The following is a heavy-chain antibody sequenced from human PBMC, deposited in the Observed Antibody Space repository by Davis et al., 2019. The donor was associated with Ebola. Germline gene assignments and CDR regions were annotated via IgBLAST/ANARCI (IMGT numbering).Heavy chain of an antibody. J-gene: IGHJ5*02. CDR2: ISHTGST. V-gene: IGHV4-34*01. Sequence: SETLSLTCAVNGGSFSSYYWSWIRQTPGKGLEWIGEISHTGSTTYSQSLKGRVTMSLDTSKNQFSLKVTSVTAADTAVYYCARGGGIQLWLRRRLDPWGQGTLVTVSS. CDR1: GGSFSSYY. CDR3: ARGGGIQLWLRRRLDP. D-gene: IGHD5-18*01.